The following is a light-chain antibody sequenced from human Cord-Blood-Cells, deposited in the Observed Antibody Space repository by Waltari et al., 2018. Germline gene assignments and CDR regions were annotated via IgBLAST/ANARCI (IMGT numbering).Light chain of an antibody. CDR3: SSYTSSSTWV. J-gene: IGLJ3*02. CDR2: EVS. V-gene: IGLV2-14*01. Sequence: QPASVSGSPGQSTTISCTGTSSDVGGYNYVSWYQQHPGKAPKLMIYEVSNRPSGVSNRFSGSKSGNTASLTISGLQAEDEADYYCSSYTSSSTWVFGGGTKLTVL. CDR1: SSDVGGYNY.